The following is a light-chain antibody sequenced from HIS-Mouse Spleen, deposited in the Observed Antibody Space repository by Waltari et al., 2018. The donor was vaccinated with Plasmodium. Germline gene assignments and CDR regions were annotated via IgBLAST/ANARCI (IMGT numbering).Light chain of an antibody. V-gene: IGKV3-20*01. J-gene: IGKJ2*01. CDR2: GAS. CDR1: QSVSSSY. CDR3: QQYGSSPYT. Sequence: EIVLTQSPGTLSLSTGARATLSCRASQSVSSSYLAWYQQKPGQAPRLLIYGASSRATGIPDRFSGSGSGTDFTLTISRLEPEDFAVYYCQQYGSSPYTFGQGTKLEIK.